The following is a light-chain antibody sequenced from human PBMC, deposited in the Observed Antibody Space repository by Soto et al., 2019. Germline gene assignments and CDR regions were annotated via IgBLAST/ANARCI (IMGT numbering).Light chain of an antibody. V-gene: IGLV1-40*01. CDR2: GNN. CDR1: SSNIGAGYD. J-gene: IGLJ3*02. Sequence: QSVLTQPPSVSGAPGQRVTISCTGSSSNIGAGYDVHWYQQLPGTAPKLLIYGNNNRPSGVPDRFSGSKSGTSASLAIAGLQAEDEPDYYCQSYDRSLSGVLFGRGTKLTVL. CDR3: QSYDRSLSGVL.